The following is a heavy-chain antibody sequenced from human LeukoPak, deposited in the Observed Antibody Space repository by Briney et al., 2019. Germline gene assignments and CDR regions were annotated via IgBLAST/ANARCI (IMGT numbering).Heavy chain of an antibody. CDR1: GGSSSGYY. Sequence: PSETLSLTCAVYGGSSSGYYWSWIRQPPGKGLEWIGEINHSGSTNYNPSLKSRVTISVDTSKNQFSLKLSSVTAVDTAVYYCARCKSYYYYMDVWGKGTTVTVSS. D-gene: IGHD2/OR15-2a*01. CDR2: INHSGST. J-gene: IGHJ6*03. V-gene: IGHV4-34*01. CDR3: ARCKSYYYYMDV.